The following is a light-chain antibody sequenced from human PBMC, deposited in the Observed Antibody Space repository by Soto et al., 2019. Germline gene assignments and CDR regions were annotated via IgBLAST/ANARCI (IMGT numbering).Light chain of an antibody. V-gene: IGKV1-9*01. CDR1: QGFSNS. Sequence: DIQLTQSPSFLSASVGDRVTITCRASQGFSNSLAWYQQKPGKAPKLLIYAASTLQSGVPSRFSGSVSGTEFPLTISSLQPEDFATYYCQQPDSYPCTFGQGTKLEIK. J-gene: IGKJ2*02. CDR2: AAS. CDR3: QQPDSYPCT.